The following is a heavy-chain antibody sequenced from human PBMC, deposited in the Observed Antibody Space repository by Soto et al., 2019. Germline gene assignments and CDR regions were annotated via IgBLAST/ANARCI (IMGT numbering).Heavy chain of an antibody. CDR3: XXXXXXXXYXDY. CDR2: IYHSGST. Sequence: QVQLQESGPGLVXXSXXXSLTCAVSGGXIXSXNXWSWVRQPPGKGLEWIGEIYHSGSTNYNPSLKSRVTISVDKSKNQFSLKLSSVTAXXTXXXXXXXXXXXXXYXDYWGQGTLVTVSS. CDR1: GGXIXSXNX. V-gene: IGHV4-4*02. J-gene: IGHJ4*02.